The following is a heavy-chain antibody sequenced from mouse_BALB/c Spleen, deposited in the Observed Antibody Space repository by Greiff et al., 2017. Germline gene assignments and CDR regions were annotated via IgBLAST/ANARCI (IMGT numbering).Heavy chain of an antibody. CDR3: ARGDGNSLYYYAMDY. CDR1: GYSITSDYA. CDR2: ISYSGST. V-gene: IGHV3-2*02. D-gene: IGHD2-1*01. J-gene: IGHJ4*01. Sequence: EVQLQESGPGLVKPSQSLSLTCTVTGYSITSDYAWNWIRQFPGNKLEWMGYISYSGSTSYNPSLKSRISITRDTSKNQFFLQLNSVTTEDTATYYCARGDGNSLYYYAMDYWGQGTSVTVSS.